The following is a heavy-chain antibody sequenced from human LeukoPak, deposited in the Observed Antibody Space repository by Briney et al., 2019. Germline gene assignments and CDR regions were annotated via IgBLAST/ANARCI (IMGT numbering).Heavy chain of an antibody. D-gene: IGHD3-9*01. CDR2: ISSSGSTI. V-gene: IGHV3-48*03. J-gene: IGHJ6*04. Sequence: GGSLRLSCAASGFTFSSYEMNWVRQAPGKGLEWVSYISSSGSTIYYADSVKGRFTISRDNAKNSLYLQMNSLRAEDTAVYYCARDPYYDILTGLPLYYYYGMDVWGKGTTVTVSS. CDR1: GFTFSSYE. CDR3: ARDPYYDILTGLPLYYYYGMDV.